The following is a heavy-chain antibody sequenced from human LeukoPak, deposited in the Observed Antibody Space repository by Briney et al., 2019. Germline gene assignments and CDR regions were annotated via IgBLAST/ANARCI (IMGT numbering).Heavy chain of an antibody. D-gene: IGHD2-2*01. CDR1: GFTFGSYA. Sequence: GGSLRLSCAASGFTFGSYAMYWVRQAPGEGLEWVAVISYDGSNKYYADSVKGRFTISRDISKNTLYLQMNSLRAEDTAVYYCARGYCSSISCYVDYWGQGTLVTVSS. CDR2: ISYDGSNK. CDR3: ARGYCSSISCYVDY. V-gene: IGHV3-30-3*01. J-gene: IGHJ4*02.